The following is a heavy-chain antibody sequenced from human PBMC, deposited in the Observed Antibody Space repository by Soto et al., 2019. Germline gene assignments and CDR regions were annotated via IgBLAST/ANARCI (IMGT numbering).Heavy chain of an antibody. D-gene: IGHD3-9*01. CDR3: ARVGERLQYFDWFYYLDY. V-gene: IGHV4-59*02. CDR1: GGSVGGYY. CDR2: VYYSGGT. Sequence: LQESGPGLVKASETLSLTCTVSGGSVGGYYWSWIRQPPGKGLEWIGYVYYSGGTKYNPSLESRVTMSVDTTKNHISLKLTSVTAADTAVYYCARVGERLQYFDWFYYLDYWGQGTLVTVSS. J-gene: IGHJ4*02.